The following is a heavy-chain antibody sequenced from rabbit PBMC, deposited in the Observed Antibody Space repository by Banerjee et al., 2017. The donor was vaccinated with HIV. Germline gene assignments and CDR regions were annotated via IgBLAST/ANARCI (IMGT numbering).Heavy chain of an antibody. V-gene: IGHV1S40*01. CDR1: GFSFNDNYY. D-gene: IGHD8-1*01. CDR3: ARAKNGGSNYYRVYFNL. J-gene: IGHJ4*01. Sequence: QSLEESGGDLVKPGASLTLTCTASGFSFNDNYYMCWVRQAPGKVLGWIGCIYAGSSGNIYDASWAEGRFSVSMALATTVTLQMTIQTAADTATYFCARAKNGGSNYYRVYFNLWGPGTMVTVS. CDR2: IYAGSSGNI.